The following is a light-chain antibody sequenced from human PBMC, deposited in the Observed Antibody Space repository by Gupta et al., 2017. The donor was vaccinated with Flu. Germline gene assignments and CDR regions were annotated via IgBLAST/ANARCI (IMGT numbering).Light chain of an antibody. CDR3: QQYRRDPRT. CDR1: QSISDW. CDR2: KAS. Sequence: DIQMTQSPATLAASVGDRVAITCRASQSISDWLAWYQQKPGIAPKLLIYKASSLESGVPSSFSGSGFGTEFTLTISSLQPDDVATYYCQQYRRDPRTFGQGTKLEIK. J-gene: IGKJ2*01. V-gene: IGKV1-5*03.